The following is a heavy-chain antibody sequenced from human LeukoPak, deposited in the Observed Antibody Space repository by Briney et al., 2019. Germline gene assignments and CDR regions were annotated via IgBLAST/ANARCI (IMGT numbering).Heavy chain of an antibody. CDR2: ISSSSSYI. J-gene: IGHJ4*02. CDR1: GFTLSSYS. Sequence: GGSLRLSCAASGFTLSSYSMSWVRQAPGKGLEWVSSISSSSSYIYYADSVKGRFTISRDNAKNSLYLQMNSLRAEDTAVYYCASPSTLDYWGQGTLVAVSS. D-gene: IGHD2-2*01. CDR3: ASPSTLDY. V-gene: IGHV3-21*01.